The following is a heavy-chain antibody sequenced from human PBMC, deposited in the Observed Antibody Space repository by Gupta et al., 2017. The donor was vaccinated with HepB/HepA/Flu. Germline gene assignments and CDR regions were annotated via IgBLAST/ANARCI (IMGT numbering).Heavy chain of an antibody. Sequence: QGQLVECGGGVVQPGRSLGLSCAASGFAFSSYGMHWVRQAPGKGLEWGAVIWYDGSNKSYADAVKGRFTISRDNSKNPRYLQMNSLRAEDTAVYYCARDPYYYDSSGYYYPLGAFDIWGQGTMGTVAS. CDR1: GFAFSSYG. D-gene: IGHD3-22*01. CDR3: ARDPYYYDSSGYYYPLGAFDI. V-gene: IGHV3-33*01. CDR2: IWYDGSNK. J-gene: IGHJ3*02.